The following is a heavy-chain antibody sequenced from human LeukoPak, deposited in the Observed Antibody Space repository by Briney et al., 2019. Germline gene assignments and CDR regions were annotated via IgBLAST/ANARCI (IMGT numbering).Heavy chain of an antibody. V-gene: IGHV4-61*02. J-gene: IGHJ4*02. CDR3: ARDSRRDGYNLAY. CDR2: IYISGST. Sequence: SETLSLTCTVSGGSFSSGLYYWTWIRQPAGKGLEWIGRIYISGSTNYNPSLKSRVTISRDTSKNEFSLKLSSVTAADTAVYYCARDSRRDGYNLAYWGRGTLVTVSS. CDR1: GGSFSSGLYY. D-gene: IGHD5-24*01.